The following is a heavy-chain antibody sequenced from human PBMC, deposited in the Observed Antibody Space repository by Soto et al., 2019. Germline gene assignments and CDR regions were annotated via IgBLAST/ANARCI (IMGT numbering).Heavy chain of an antibody. CDR1: GGSISSYY. CDR3: ARFNWYFDL. CDR2: IYYRGST. Sequence: QVQLQESGPGLVKPSETLSLTCTVSGGSISSYYWSWIRQPPGKGLEWIGCIYYRGSTNYNPSLKSRVPISVDTSKNQVSLKLSSVTAADTAMYYCARFNWYFDLWGRGTLVTVSS. V-gene: IGHV4-59*01. J-gene: IGHJ2*01.